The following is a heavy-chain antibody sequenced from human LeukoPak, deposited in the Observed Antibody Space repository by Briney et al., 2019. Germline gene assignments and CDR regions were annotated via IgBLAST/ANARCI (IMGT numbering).Heavy chain of an antibody. CDR1: GFTFSSYW. D-gene: IGHD2-2*01. CDR2: IKQDGSEK. J-gene: IGHJ4*02. CDR3: ARIRAEDIVVVPAARNFDY. V-gene: IGHV3-7*01. Sequence: GGSLRLSCAASGFTFSSYWMSWVRQAPGMGLEWVANIKQDGSEKYYVDSVKGRFTISRDNAKNSLYLQMNSLRAEDTAVYYCARIRAEDIVVVPAARNFDYWGQGTLVTVSS.